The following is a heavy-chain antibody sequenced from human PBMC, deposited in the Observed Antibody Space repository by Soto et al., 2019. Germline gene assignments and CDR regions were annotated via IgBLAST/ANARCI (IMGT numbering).Heavy chain of an antibody. Sequence: KPSETLSLTCTVSGGSISSYYWTWIRQPPGKGLEWIGYIYYSGNTNYNPSLKSRVTISVDTSKNQFFLELSSVTAADTAVYYCARFGSSYYYAFDIWGQGTMVTVSS. CDR3: ARFGSSYYYAFDI. CDR2: IYYSGNT. D-gene: IGHD3-22*01. J-gene: IGHJ3*02. V-gene: IGHV4-59*01. CDR1: GGSISSYY.